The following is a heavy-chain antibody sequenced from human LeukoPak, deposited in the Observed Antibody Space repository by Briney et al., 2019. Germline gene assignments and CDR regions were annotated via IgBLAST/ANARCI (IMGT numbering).Heavy chain of an antibody. CDR3: ARGLAAMVTNYYYYMDV. V-gene: IGHV1-46*01. D-gene: IGHD5-18*01. CDR2: INPSGGST. Sequence: ASVKVSCKASGYTFTSYYMHWARQAPGQGLEWMGIINPSGGSTSYAQKFQGRVTMTRDTSTSTVYMELSSLRSEDTAVYYCARGLAAMVTNYYYYMDVWGKGTTVTISS. CDR1: GYTFTSYY. J-gene: IGHJ6*03.